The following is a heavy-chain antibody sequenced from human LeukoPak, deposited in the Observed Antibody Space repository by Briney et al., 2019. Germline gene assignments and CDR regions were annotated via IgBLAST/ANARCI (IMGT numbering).Heavy chain of an antibody. CDR2: ISYDGSNK. CDR1: GFTFSSYG. Sequence: GGSLRLSCAASGFTFSSYGMHWVRQAPGKGLEWVAVISYDGSNKYYADSVKGRFTISRDNSKNTLYPQMNSLRAEDTAVYYCAKEVGSSSWILYYFDYWGQGTLVTVSS. D-gene: IGHD6-13*01. J-gene: IGHJ4*02. CDR3: AKEVGSSSWILYYFDY. V-gene: IGHV3-30*18.